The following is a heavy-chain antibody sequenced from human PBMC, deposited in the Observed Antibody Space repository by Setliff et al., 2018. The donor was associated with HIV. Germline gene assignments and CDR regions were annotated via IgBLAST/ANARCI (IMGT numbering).Heavy chain of an antibody. J-gene: IGHJ5*02. Sequence: PSETLSLTCTVSGGSISSSSYYWGWIRQPPGKGLEWLGTIYYSGTTYYNPSLKSRVTISVDTSKNQFSLKLRSVTAADTAVYYCARRRGYCSGGTCYSGGYWFDPWGQGTLVTVSS. D-gene: IGHD2-15*01. CDR1: GGSISSSSYY. V-gene: IGHV4-39*01. CDR2: IYYSGTT. CDR3: ARRRGYCSGGTCYSGGYWFDP.